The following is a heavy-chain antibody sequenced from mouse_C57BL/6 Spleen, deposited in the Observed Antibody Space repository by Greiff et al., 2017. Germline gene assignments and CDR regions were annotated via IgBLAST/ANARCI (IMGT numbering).Heavy chain of an antibody. CDR2: IDPEDGVT. Sequence: VQLQQSGAELVRPGASVKLSCTASGFNIKDYYMHWVKQRPEQGLEWIGRIDPEDGVTEYAPKFQGKATMTADTSSNTAYLQLSNLTSEDTAVYYDTTLRGRNDYDEAYYAMDYWGQGTSVTVSS. CDR1: GFNIKDYY. D-gene: IGHD2-4*01. CDR3: TTLRGRNDYDEAYYAMDY. J-gene: IGHJ4*01. V-gene: IGHV14-1*01.